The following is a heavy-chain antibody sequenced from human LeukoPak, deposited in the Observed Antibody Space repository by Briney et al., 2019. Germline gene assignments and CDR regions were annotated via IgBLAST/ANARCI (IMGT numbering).Heavy chain of an antibody. J-gene: IGHJ4*02. CDR1: GFTVSTNY. CDR3: ARVGDYGDYAY. V-gene: IGHV3-53*01. CDR2: IYSGTIT. Sequence: AGGSLRLSCAASGFTVSTNYMNWVRQVPGKGLQWVSLIYSGTITSYADSVKGRFTISRGKSRNTVCLQMNSLRAEDTAVYYCARVGDYGDYAYWGQGTLVTVSS. D-gene: IGHD4-17*01.